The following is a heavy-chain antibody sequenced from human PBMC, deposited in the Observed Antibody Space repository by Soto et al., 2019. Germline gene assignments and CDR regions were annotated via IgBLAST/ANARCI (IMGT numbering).Heavy chain of an antibody. D-gene: IGHD3-16*01. J-gene: IGHJ4*02. Sequence: SETLSLTCTVSGGSINSCYWTWIRQPPGKGLEWIGYIYYSGSTNYDPSLKSRVTISVDTSKNQFSLNLSSVTAADTAVYYCARHLGLILAAPNFDYWGQGTLVTVSS. V-gene: IGHV4-59*08. CDR2: IYYSGST. CDR3: ARHLGLILAAPNFDY. CDR1: GGSINSCY.